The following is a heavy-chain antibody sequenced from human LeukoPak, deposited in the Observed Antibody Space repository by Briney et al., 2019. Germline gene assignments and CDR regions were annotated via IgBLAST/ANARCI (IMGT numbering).Heavy chain of an antibody. CDR1: GFTFSSYS. Sequence: GGSLRLSCAASGFTFSSYSMNWVRQAPRKGLEWVSSISSSSSYIYYADSVKGRFTISRDNAKNSLYLQMNSLRAEDTAVYYCARTEGIYYYDSSGYLYWGQGTLVTVSS. J-gene: IGHJ4*02. D-gene: IGHD3-22*01. CDR3: ARTEGIYYYDSSGYLY. CDR2: ISSSSSYI. V-gene: IGHV3-21*01.